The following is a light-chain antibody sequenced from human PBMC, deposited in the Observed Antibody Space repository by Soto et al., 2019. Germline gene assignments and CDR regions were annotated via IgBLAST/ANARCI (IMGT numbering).Light chain of an antibody. V-gene: IGKV2-30*02. CDR3: IPTSPRPFT. CDR1: QSLVHSDGNTY. CDR2: KIS. J-gene: IGKJ3*01. Sequence: DVVLTQSPLSLPVTLGQPASISCRSSQSLVHSDGNTYLDWFQQRPGQSPRRLIYKISNRDSGGPGRFSGSGFGTDFTLKNSRGEAGGGWVLFCIPTSPRPFTFRPGNKVGIK.